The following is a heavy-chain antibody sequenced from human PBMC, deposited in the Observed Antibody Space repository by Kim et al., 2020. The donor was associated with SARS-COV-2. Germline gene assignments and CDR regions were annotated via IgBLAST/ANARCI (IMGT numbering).Heavy chain of an antibody. Sequence: SETLSLTCTVSGGSISSGGYYWSWIRQHPGKGLEWIGYIYYSGSTYYNPSLKSRVTISVDTSKNQFSLKLSSVTAADTAVYYCARYSPPDYYDSSGYPIWGQGTLVTVSS. CDR3: ARYSPPDYYDSSGYPI. CDR1: GGSISSGGYY. CDR2: IYYSGST. D-gene: IGHD3-22*01. V-gene: IGHV4-31*03. J-gene: IGHJ4*02.